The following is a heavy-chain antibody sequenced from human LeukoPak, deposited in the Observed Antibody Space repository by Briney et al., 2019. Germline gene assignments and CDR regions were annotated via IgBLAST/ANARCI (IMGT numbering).Heavy chain of an antibody. D-gene: IGHD3-9*01. CDR3: AAHFPKLRYFVNFDY. CDR2: ISAYNGNT. CDR1: GYTFTSYG. Sequence: GASVKVSCKASGYTFTSYGISWVRQAPGQGLEWMGWISAYNGNTNYAQKLQGRVSMTTDTFTSTAYMELSSLRSEDTAVYYCAAHFPKLRYFVNFDYWGQGTLVTVSS. J-gene: IGHJ4*02. V-gene: IGHV1-18*01.